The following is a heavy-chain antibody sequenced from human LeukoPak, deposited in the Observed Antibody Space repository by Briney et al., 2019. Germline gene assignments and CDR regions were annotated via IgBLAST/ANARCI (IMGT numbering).Heavy chain of an antibody. V-gene: IGHV1-2*02. D-gene: IGHD6-13*01. J-gene: IGHJ4*02. CDR3: ASALKRGSAGTLIDH. CDR2: INPNSGGT. CDR1: GYTFTGYY. Sequence: ASVKVSCKASGYTFTGYYMHWVRQAPGQGLERMGWINPNSGGTNYAQKFQGRVTMTRDTSISTAYMELSRLRSDDTAVYYCASALKRGSAGTLIDHWGQGTLVTVSS.